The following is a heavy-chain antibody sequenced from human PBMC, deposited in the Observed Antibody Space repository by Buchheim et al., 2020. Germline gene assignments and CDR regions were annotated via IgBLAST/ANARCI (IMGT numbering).Heavy chain of an antibody. V-gene: IGHV1-2*02. CDR1: GFTFTGHS. CDR2: VNPKTGDA. CDR3: ATSRRYYYPMDV. D-gene: IGHD3-22*01. Sequence: QVYLVQSGAEVVRPGTSVKVSCKASGFTFTGHSINWMRRAPGRGLEWMGWVNPKTGDATYAHKIYARVTMTRDTSLNIAYMELRNLRSDDTAVYYCATSRRYYYPMDVWGQGTT. J-gene: IGHJ6*02.